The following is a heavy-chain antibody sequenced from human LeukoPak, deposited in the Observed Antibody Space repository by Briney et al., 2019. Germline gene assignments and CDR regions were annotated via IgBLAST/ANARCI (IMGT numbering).Heavy chain of an antibody. Sequence: GASVKVSCKASGGTFSSYAISWVRQAPGQGLEWMGRIIPILGIANYAQKFQGRVTITADKSTSTAYMELSSLRSEDTAVYYCARLGVWDTAMVGDWGQGTLVTVSS. CDR1: GGTFSSYA. CDR2: IIPILGIA. CDR3: ARLGVWDTAMVGD. D-gene: IGHD5-18*01. J-gene: IGHJ4*02. V-gene: IGHV1-69*04.